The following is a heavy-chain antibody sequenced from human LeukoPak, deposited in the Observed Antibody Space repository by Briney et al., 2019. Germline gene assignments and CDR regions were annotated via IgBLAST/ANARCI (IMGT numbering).Heavy chain of an antibody. CDR2: IYYSGST. V-gene: IGHV4-61*05. CDR3: ARSGYSYDLVDY. D-gene: IGHD5-18*01. CDR1: GGSISSSSYY. Sequence: PSETLSLTCTVSGGSISSSSYYWGWIRQPPGKGLEWIGYIYYSGSTNYNPSLESRVTISVDTSKDQSSLKLSSVTAADTAVYYCARSGYSYDLVDYWGQGTLVTVSS. J-gene: IGHJ4*02.